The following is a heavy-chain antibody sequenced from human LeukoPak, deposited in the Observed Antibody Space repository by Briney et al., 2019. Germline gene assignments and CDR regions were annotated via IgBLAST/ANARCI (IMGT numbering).Heavy chain of an antibody. D-gene: IGHD1-26*01. V-gene: IGHV3-64*01. CDR3: ARGGATTLFDY. CDR1: GFTFSSYA. Sequence: PGGPLRLSCAASGFTFSSYAMHWVRQAPGKGLEYVSAITSNGDKTYYGNSVKGRFTISRDNSKNTLYLQMGSLRIEDMAVYYCARGGATTLFDYWGQGTLVTVSS. J-gene: IGHJ4*02. CDR2: ITSNGDKT.